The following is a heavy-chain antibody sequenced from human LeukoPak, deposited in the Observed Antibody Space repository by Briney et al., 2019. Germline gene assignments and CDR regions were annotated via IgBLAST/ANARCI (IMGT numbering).Heavy chain of an antibody. Sequence: SETLSLTCAVYGGSFSGYYWSWIRQPPGKGLEWIGEINHSGSTNYNPSLKSRVTISVDTSKNQFSLKLSSVTAADTAVYYCASPLGRYSYAGRWGQGTQVTVSS. V-gene: IGHV4-34*01. CDR1: GGSFSGYY. CDR3: ASPLGRYSYAGR. D-gene: IGHD5-18*01. CDR2: INHSGST. J-gene: IGHJ4*02.